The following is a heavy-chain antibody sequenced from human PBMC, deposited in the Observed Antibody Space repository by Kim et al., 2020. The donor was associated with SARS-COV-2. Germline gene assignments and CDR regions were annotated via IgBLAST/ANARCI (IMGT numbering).Heavy chain of an antibody. V-gene: IGHV4-59*01. J-gene: IGHJ5*02. CDR1: GGSISSYY. D-gene: IGHD3-3*01. Sequence: SETLSLTCTVSGGSISSYYWSWIRQPPGKGLVWIGYIYYSGSTNYNPSLKSRVTISVDTSKNQFSLKLSSVTAADTAVYYCARGSSLTIFGVVGWFDPWGQGTLVTVSS. CDR3: ARGSSLTIFGVVGWFDP. CDR2: IYYSGST.